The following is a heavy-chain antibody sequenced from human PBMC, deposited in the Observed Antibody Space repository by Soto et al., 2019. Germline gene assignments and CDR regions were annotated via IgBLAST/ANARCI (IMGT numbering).Heavy chain of an antibody. CDR1: GGTFSSYA. V-gene: IGHV1-69*13. CDR2: IIPIFGTA. D-gene: IGHD4-17*01. Sequence: ASVKVSCKASGGTFSSYAISWVRQAPGQGLEWMGGIIPIFGTANYAQKFQGRVTITADESTSTAYMELSSLRSEDTAVYYCARDHYGDGHNAFDIWGQGTMVTVSS. CDR3: ARDHYGDGHNAFDI. J-gene: IGHJ3*02.